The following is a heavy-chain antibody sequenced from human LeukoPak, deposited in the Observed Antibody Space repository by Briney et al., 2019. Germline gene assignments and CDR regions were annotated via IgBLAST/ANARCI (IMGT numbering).Heavy chain of an antibody. CDR1: GFTFSSYG. CDR2: IYTGGGR. V-gene: IGHV3-NL1*01. J-gene: IGHJ4*02. Sequence: GGSLRLSCAASGFTFSSYGMHWVRQAPGKELEWVSVIYTGGGRYYADSVRGRFTISRDTSKNMVFLQMNSLRVEDTAVYYCARGIDYWGRGTLVTVSS. CDR3: ARGIDY.